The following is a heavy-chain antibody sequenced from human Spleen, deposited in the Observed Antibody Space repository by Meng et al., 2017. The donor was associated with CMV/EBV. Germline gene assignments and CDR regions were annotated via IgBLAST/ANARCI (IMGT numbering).Heavy chain of an antibody. V-gene: IGHV4-30-4*08. J-gene: IGHJ5*02. CDR1: GGSISSAGYH. D-gene: IGHD1-1*01. CDR3: ARVGPTGWFDP. Sequence: CPFSGGSISSAGYHWIWLRQPPGKGLEYLGYIHHSGNTYYNPSFKSRLAMSVDTSKNQFSLRVNSMTVADTAVYFCARVGPTGWFDPWGQGTLVTVSS. CDR2: IHHSGNT.